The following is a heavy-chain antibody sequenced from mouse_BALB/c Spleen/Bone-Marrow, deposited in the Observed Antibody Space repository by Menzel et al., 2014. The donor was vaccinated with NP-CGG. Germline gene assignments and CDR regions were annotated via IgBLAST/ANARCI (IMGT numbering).Heavy chain of an antibody. V-gene: IGHV14-3*02. CDR1: GFNIKDTY. Sequence: VQLQQSGAERVKPGASVKLSCTASGFNIKDTYMQWVKQRPEQGLEWIGRIDPANGNTKYDPKFQGKATITADTSSNTAYLQLSSLTSEDTAVYYCASYYYGRAWFAYWGQGTLVTVSA. CDR2: IDPANGNT. D-gene: IGHD1-1*01. CDR3: ASYYYGRAWFAY. J-gene: IGHJ3*01.